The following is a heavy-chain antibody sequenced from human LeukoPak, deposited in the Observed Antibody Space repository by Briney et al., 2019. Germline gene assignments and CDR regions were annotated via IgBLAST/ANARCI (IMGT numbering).Heavy chain of an antibody. D-gene: IGHD2-8*01. CDR1: GGSVSSGSYY. V-gene: IGHV4-61*01. Sequence: PSETLSLTCTVSGGSVSSGSYYWSWIRQPPGKGLEWIGYIYYSGGTNYNPSLKSRVTISVDTSKNQFSLKLSSVTAADTAVYYCARSVRYNWFDPWGQGTLVTVSS. CDR3: ARSVRYNWFDP. CDR2: IYYSGGT. J-gene: IGHJ5*02.